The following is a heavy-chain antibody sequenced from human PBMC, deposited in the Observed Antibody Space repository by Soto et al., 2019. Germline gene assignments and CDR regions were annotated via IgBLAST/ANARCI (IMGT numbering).Heavy chain of an antibody. J-gene: IGHJ4*02. V-gene: IGHV4-30-2*01. CDR1: GGSIDSGAFS. CDR2: VTHSGTA. Sequence: SSETLSLTCAVSGGSIDSGAFSLCWIRQPPGKGLEWIGYVTHSGTAYSIPSLNGRLTLSVDSSQTQFSLKLTSVTAADSAFYYCARIHWAQSSLDYWGRGILVTVSS. D-gene: IGHD6-19*01. CDR3: ARIHWAQSSLDY.